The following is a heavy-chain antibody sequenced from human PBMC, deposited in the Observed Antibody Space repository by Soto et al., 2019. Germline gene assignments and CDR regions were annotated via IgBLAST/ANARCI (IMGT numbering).Heavy chain of an antibody. D-gene: IGHD2-15*01. Sequence: GGSLRLSCAASGFTFSSYAMHWVRQAPGKGLEWVAVISYDGSNKYYADSVKGRFTISRDNSKNTLYLQMNSLRAEDTAVYYCARDLRYCSGGSCYPTNWFDPWGQGTLVTVSS. CDR1: GFTFSSYA. J-gene: IGHJ5*02. CDR3: ARDLRYCSGGSCYPTNWFDP. V-gene: IGHV3-30-3*01. CDR2: ISYDGSNK.